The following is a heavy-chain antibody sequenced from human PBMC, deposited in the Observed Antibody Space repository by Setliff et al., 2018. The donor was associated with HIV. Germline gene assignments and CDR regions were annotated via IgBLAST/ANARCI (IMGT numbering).Heavy chain of an antibody. D-gene: IGHD2-21*02. CDR1: GDSISTDY. V-gene: IGHV4-4*09. CDR2: IYNSAST. Sequence: PSETLSLTCTVSGDSISTDYWTWIRQPPGKGLEWIGYIYNSASTSFNPSLKSRVTISLDTSKNQFSLKLTSVTAADTAVYYCARLSGDYYYFDYWGQGTLVTVS. CDR3: ARLSGDYYYFDY. J-gene: IGHJ4*02.